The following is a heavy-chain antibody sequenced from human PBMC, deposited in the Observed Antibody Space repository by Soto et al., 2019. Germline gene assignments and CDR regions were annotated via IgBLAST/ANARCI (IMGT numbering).Heavy chain of an antibody. CDR2: ISSSGSTI. V-gene: IGHV3-11*01. CDR3: ARGFWEDSSNYAPSPPNWFAP. D-gene: IGHD4-4*01. Sequence: QVQLVESGGGLVKPGGSLRLSCAASGFTFSDYYMSWIRQAPGKGLEWVSYISSSGSTIYYADSVKGRFTISRDNAKNNHDLPMNSLRAEDTAVYYGARGFWEDSSNYAPSPPNWFAPGGQGTLVTVSS. CDR1: GFTFSDYY. J-gene: IGHJ5*02.